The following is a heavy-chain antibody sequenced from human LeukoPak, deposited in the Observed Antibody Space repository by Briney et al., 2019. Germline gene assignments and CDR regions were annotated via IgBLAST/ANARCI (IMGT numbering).Heavy chain of an antibody. D-gene: IGHD2-15*01. J-gene: IGHJ4*02. CDR3: ARGDIYFDF. Sequence: GVSVKVSCKASGYTFTGYYIHWVRQAPGQGLEWMGWINPNSGGTKYAQKLQGRVTMTRDTSISTAYMELSRLRSDDTAVYYCARGDIYFDFWGQGTLVTVSS. CDR2: INPNSGGT. V-gene: IGHV1-2*02. CDR1: GYTFTGYY.